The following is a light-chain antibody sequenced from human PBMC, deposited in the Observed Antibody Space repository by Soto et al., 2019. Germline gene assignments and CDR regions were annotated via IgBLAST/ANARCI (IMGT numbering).Light chain of an antibody. J-gene: IGLJ2*01. CDR2: VNT. V-gene: IGLV1-40*01. Sequence: QSVLTQPPSVTGAPGQRITISCTGSNSNIGAGFGVHWYQQFPGTAPKLLTYVNTTRPSGVPDRFSASKSGTSASLAITGLREEDEAEYYCQSYDNSLIGLIFGGGTKPTVL. CDR3: QSYDNSLIGLI. CDR1: NSNIGAGFG.